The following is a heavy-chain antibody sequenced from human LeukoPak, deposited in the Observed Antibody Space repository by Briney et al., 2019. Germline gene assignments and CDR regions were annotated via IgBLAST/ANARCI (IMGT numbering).Heavy chain of an antibody. D-gene: IGHD2-15*01. CDR1: GYSFTTYW. J-gene: IGHJ3*02. CDR2: TYPGDSDT. V-gene: IGHV5-51*01. Sequence: GESLKISCKGSGYSFTTYWIGWVRQMPGKGLEWMGITYPGDSDTRYSPSFQGQVTISADKSISTAYLQWNSLRASDTAMYYCARRGYCSGGDCYVSPFGIWGQGTMLTVSS. CDR3: ARRGYCSGGDCYVSPFGI.